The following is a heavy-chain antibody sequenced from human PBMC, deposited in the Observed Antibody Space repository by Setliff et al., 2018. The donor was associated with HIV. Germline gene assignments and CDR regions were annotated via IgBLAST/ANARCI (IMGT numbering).Heavy chain of an antibody. D-gene: IGHD6-13*01. V-gene: IGHV1-18*04. CDR3: AKYSSSWYEGKFDY. Sequence: ASVKVSCKSSGYRFSNHFIHWVRQAPGQGLEWMGWISAYNGNTNYAQKLQGRVTMTTDTSTSTAYMELRSLRSDDTAVYYCAKYSSSWYEGKFDYWGQGTLVTVSS. CDR1: GYRFSNHF. J-gene: IGHJ4*02. CDR2: ISAYNGNT.